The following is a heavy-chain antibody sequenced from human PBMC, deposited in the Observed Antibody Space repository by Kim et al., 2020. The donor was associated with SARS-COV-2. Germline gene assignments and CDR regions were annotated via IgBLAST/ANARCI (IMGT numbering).Heavy chain of an antibody. D-gene: IGHD2-8*01. CDR2: ITSSSTYV. CDR1: KFTFSEYS. J-gene: IGHJ5*02. CDR3: ARDKDCTNGVCYPWFDP. Sequence: GGSLRLSCAASKFTFSEYSMNWVRQVPGKGLEWVSSITSSSTYVYYGDSVKGRFSISRDNAKNLLYLQMNSLGAEDTAVYYCARDKDCTNGVCYPWFDP. V-gene: IGHV3-21*01.